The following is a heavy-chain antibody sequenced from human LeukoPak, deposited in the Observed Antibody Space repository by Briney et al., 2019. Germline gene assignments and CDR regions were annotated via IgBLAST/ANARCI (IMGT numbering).Heavy chain of an antibody. V-gene: IGHV1-2*02. J-gene: IGHJ6*02. Sequence: ASVKVSCKASGYTFTGYYMHWVRQAPGQGLEWMGWISPNSGGTNYAQKFQGRVTMTRDASISTAYMELSRLRSDDTAVYYCARFRGYCSSTSCYELDVWGQGTTVTVSS. CDR2: ISPNSGGT. D-gene: IGHD2-2*03. CDR3: ARFRGYCSSTSCYELDV. CDR1: GYTFTGYY.